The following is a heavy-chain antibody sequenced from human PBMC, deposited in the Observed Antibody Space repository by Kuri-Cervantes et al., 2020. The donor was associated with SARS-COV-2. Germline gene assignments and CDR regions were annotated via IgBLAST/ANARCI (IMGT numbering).Heavy chain of an antibody. CDR1: GFTLSGHW. J-gene: IGHJ4*02. CDR3: VRDGDHWNFDY. D-gene: IGHD1-1*01. Sequence: GGSLRLSCAASGFTLSGHWIHWVRQAPGKGLVWVSRINPAGSYTNNADSVKGRFTLSRDNAKNMLFLQMNSLRAEDTAVYYCVRDGDHWNFDYWGQGTLVTVSS. V-gene: IGHV3-74*01. CDR2: INPAGSYT.